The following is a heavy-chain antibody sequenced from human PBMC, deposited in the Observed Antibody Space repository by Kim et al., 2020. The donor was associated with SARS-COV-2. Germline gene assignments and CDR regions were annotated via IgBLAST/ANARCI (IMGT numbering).Heavy chain of an antibody. CDR1: GFTFSSYG. J-gene: IGHJ6*02. V-gene: IGHV3-30*18. D-gene: IGHD4-17*01. CDR2: ISCDGSNK. CDR3: AKEATVDAGYYYGMDV. Sequence: GGSLRLSCAASGFTFSSYGMHWVRQAPGKGLEWVAVISCDGSNKYYADSVKGRFTISRDNSKNTLYLQMNSLRAEDTAVYYCAKEATVDAGYYYGMDVWGQGTTVTVYS.